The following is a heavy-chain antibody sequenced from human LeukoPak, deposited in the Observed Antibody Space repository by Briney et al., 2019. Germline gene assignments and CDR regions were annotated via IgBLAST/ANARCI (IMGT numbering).Heavy chain of an antibody. CDR1: GFTFSTYG. CDR3: ARGGRTTWHGMDV. J-gene: IGHJ6*02. D-gene: IGHD4-17*01. Sequence: PGRSLRLSCEASGFTFSTYGMHWVRQAPGKGLEWVAVIWYDGSNKNYADSVKGRFTISRDNSKNTLYLQMNSLRAEDTAVYYCARGGRTTWHGMDVWGQGTTVPVSS. CDR2: IWYDGSNK. V-gene: IGHV3-33*01.